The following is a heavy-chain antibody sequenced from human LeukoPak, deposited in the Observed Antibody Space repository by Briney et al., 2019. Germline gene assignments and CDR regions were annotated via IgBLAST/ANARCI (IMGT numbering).Heavy chain of an antibody. V-gene: IGHV3-23*01. Sequence: GGSLRLSCAASGFAFSSYAMSWVRQAPGKGLEWVSAISGSGGSTYYADSVKGRFTISRDNSKNTLYLQMNSLRAEDTAVYYCAKPQNQWELLSLFDYWGQGTLVTVSS. CDR2: ISGSGGST. CDR3: AKPQNQWELLSLFDY. CDR1: GFAFSSYA. J-gene: IGHJ4*02. D-gene: IGHD1-26*01.